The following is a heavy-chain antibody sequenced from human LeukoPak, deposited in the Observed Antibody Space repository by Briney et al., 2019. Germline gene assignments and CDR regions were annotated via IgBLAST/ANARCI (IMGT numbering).Heavy chain of an antibody. V-gene: IGHV3-64*01. CDR1: GFTFSSYA. J-gene: IGHJ5*02. D-gene: IGHD5-18*01. CDR2: ISSNGGST. CDR3: ARDSVGYSYGENWFDP. Sequence: GGSLRLSWAASGFTFSSYAMHWVRQAPGKGLEYVSAISSNGGSTYYANSVKGRFTISRDNSKNTLYLQMGSLRAEDMAVYYCARDSVGYSYGENWFDPWGQGTLVTVSS.